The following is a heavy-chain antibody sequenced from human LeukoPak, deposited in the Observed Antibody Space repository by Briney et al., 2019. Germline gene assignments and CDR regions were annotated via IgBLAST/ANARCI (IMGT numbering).Heavy chain of an antibody. D-gene: IGHD1-26*01. J-gene: IGHJ4*02. Sequence: GGSLRLSCAASRFTFRRCWMSWVRQAPGKGLEWVANIKQDGSEKYYVDSVKGRFTISRDNAKNSLYLQMNSLRAEDTAVYYCARDGYSGSYYDYWGQGTLVTVSS. V-gene: IGHV3-7*04. CDR2: IKQDGSEK. CDR3: ARDGYSGSYYDY. CDR1: RFTFRRCW.